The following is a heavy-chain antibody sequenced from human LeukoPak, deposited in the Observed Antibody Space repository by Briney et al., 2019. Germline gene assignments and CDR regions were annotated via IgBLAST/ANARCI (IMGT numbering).Heavy chain of an antibody. Sequence: GGSLRLSCAASGFTFSSYEMNWVRQAPGKGLEWVSAISGSGGSTYYADSVKGRFTISRDNSKNTLYLQMNSLRAEDTAVYYCAKDISVDYYDSSGYYFDYWGQGTLVTVSS. CDR2: ISGSGGST. CDR3: AKDISVDYYDSSGYYFDY. V-gene: IGHV3-23*01. D-gene: IGHD3-22*01. CDR1: GFTFSSYE. J-gene: IGHJ4*02.